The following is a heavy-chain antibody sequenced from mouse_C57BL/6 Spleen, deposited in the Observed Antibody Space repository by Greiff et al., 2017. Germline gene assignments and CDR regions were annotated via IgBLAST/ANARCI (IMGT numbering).Heavy chain of an antibody. CDR1: GYTFTSYW. J-gene: IGHJ4*01. V-gene: IGHV1-53*01. Sequence: VQLQQPGTELVKPGASVKLSCKASGYTFTSYWMHWVKQRTGQGLEWIGNINPSNGGTNYNEKFKSKATLTVDKSSSTAYMQLSSLTSEDSAVCYCAGRTAVVGPGRDYAMGYWGQGTSVTVSS. CDR3: AGRTAVVGPGRDYAMGY. CDR2: INPSNGGT. D-gene: IGHD1-1*01.